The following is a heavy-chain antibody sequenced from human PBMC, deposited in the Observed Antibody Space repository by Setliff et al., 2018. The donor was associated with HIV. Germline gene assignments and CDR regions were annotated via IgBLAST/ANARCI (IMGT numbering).Heavy chain of an antibody. J-gene: IGHJ4*02. CDR3: ARWGDGYNSYDS. Sequence: SETLSLTCTVSGGSISNSGYYWSWIRQPPGKGLEWIGYIYYSGSTNYNPSLNSRVIISVDTSKSQFSLNLSSVTAADTAVYYCARWGDGYNSYDSWGQGTLVTVSS. CDR1: GGSISNSGYY. CDR2: IYYSGST. V-gene: IGHV4-61*08. D-gene: IGHD5-12*01.